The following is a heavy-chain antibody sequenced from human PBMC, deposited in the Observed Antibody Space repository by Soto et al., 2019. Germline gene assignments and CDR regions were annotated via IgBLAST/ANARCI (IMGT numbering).Heavy chain of an antibody. V-gene: IGHV4-59*01. CDR1: NGSISHYY. J-gene: IGHJ4*02. CDR3: AGGYLQLFDY. Sequence: QVQLQESGPGLVRPSEALSLTCTVSNGSISHYYWSWIRQSPGKGLGWIAYIYDSGITNYNPSLKSRVTISVDTSKNQFSLKLSSVTAADTATYYCAGGYLQLFDYWGQGILVTVSS. CDR2: IYDSGIT. D-gene: IGHD1-1*01.